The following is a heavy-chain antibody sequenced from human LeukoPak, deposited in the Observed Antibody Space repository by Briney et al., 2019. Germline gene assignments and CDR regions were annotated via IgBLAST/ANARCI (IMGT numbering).Heavy chain of an antibody. CDR2: ISYDGSNK. CDR1: ALTFSNYG. J-gene: IGHJ6*02. D-gene: IGHD3-10*01. V-gene: IGHV3-30*18. CDR3: AKDIGDRCYYHYGMDV. Sequence: GGSLRLSCLASALTFSNYGMHWVRQAPGKGLEWVAVISYDGSNKYFADSVKGRFTISRDNSKNTLYLQMNSMRPEDSAGYYVAKDIGDRCYYHYGMDVWGQGTTVTVSS.